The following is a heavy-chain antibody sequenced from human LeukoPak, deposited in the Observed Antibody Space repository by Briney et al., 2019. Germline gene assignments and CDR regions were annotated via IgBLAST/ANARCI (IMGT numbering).Heavy chain of an antibody. J-gene: IGHJ5*02. V-gene: IGHV3-7*01. CDR2: IKQDGSEK. CDR1: GFTFSSYS. Sequence: PGGSLRLSCAASGFTFSSYSMSWVRQAPGKGLEWVANIKQDGSEKYYVDSVKGRFTISRDNAKNSLYLQMNSLRAEDTAVYYCARESDIVARNWFDPWGQGTLVTVSS. CDR3: ARESDIVARNWFDP. D-gene: IGHD5-12*01.